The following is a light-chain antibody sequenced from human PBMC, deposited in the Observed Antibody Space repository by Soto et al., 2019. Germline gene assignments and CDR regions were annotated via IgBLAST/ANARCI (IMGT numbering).Light chain of an antibody. CDR3: LLSYSGAQV. Sequence: QAVVTQEPSLTVSPGGTVTLTCGSSTGAVTSGHYPYWFQQKPAQAPRTLIYDTSNKHSWTPARFSGSLLGGKAALTLSGAQPEDEAEYYCLLSYSGAQVFGGGTQLTVL. CDR1: TGAVTSGHY. CDR2: DTS. J-gene: IGLJ3*02. V-gene: IGLV7-46*01.